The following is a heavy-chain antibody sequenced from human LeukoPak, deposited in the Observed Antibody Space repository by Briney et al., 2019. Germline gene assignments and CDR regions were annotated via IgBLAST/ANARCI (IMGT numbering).Heavy chain of an antibody. Sequence: SETLSLTCAVSGGSISSGGYSWSWIRQPPGKGLEWIGEIYHSGSTNYNPSLKSRVTISVDKSKNQFSLKLSSVTAADTAVYYCAREMSGPYYFDYWGQGTLVTVSS. CDR1: GGSISSGGYS. V-gene: IGHV4-30-2*01. CDR2: IYHSGST. CDR3: AREMSGPYYFDY. J-gene: IGHJ4*02.